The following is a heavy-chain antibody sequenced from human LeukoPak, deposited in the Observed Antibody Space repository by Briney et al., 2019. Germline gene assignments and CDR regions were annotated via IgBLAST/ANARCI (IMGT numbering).Heavy chain of an antibody. J-gene: IGHJ6*03. CDR1: GGSFSDYD. D-gene: IGHD6-13*01. V-gene: IGHV4-34*01. CDR2: IHHSGKT. CDR3: ARMVQQLPPYYYYYMDV. Sequence: SETLSLTCAVYGGSFSDYDWTWIRQTPGRGLEWIGEIHHSGKTNYNPSLQSRVTISVDTSKNQFSLKLVSVTAADTAVYYCARMVQQLPPYYYYYMDVWGKGTTVTVSS.